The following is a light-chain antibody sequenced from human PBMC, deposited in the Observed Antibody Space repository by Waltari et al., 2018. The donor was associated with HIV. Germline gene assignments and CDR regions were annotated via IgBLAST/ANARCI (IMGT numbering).Light chain of an antibody. J-gene: IGKJ1*01. CDR2: GAS. V-gene: IGKV3-15*01. Sequence: EIVMTQSPATLSVSPGERATLSCRASESLSRKLAWYQQKPGQAPRPLMFGASTRATVFPARFSGSVSGTEFTLSIRSLPSEDSAVYSCQQYERWAWTFGQGTKVEVK. CDR3: QQYERWAWT. CDR1: ESLSRK.